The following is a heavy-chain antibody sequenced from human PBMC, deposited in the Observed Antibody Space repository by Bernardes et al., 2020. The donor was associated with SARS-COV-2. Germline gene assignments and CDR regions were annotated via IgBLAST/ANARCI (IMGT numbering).Heavy chain of an antibody. V-gene: IGHV4-34*01. J-gene: IGHJ6*02. CDR3: ARGIYILTGYRYYYYYYGMDV. CDR1: GGSFSGYY. CDR2: INHSGST. Sequence: LSLTCSVYGGSFSGYYWSWIRQPPGKGLEWIGEINHSGSTNYNPSLKSRVTISVDTSKNQFSLKLSSVTAADTAVYYCARGIYILTGYRYYYYYYGMDVWGQGTTVTVSS. D-gene: IGHD3-9*01.